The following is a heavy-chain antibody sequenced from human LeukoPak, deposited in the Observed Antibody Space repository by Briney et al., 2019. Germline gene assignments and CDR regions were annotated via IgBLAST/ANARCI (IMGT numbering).Heavy chain of an antibody. Sequence: SETLSLTCTVSGGSISSGDYYWNWIRQPPGKGLEWLRNIYYSGSTYYNSSLKSRVTISVETSKNQFSLRLSSVTATDTAVYYCARDGPQNWNPGEDYYYYMDVWGKGTTVTVSS. CDR1: GGSISSGDYY. J-gene: IGHJ6*03. CDR2: IYYSGST. CDR3: ARDGPQNWNPGEDYYYYMDV. D-gene: IGHD1-1*01. V-gene: IGHV4-30-4*08.